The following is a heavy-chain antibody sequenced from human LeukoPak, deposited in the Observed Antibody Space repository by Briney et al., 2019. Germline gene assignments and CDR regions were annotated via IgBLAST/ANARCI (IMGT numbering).Heavy chain of an antibody. CDR3: ARVLSIYGSGSRGPTKDAEDYYYMDV. V-gene: IGHV3-7*01. D-gene: IGHD3-10*01. Sequence: GGSLRLSCAASGFTFSSYWMSWVRQAPGKGLEWVANIKQDGSEKYYVDSVKGRFTISRDNAKNSLYLQMNSLRVEDTAVYYCARVLSIYGSGSRGPTKDAEDYYYMDVWGKGTTVTISS. J-gene: IGHJ6*03. CDR1: GFTFSSYW. CDR2: IKQDGSEK.